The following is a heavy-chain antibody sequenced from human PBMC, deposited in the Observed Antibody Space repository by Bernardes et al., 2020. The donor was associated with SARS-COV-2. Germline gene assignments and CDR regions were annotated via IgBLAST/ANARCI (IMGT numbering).Heavy chain of an antibody. D-gene: IGHD2-21*01. CDR1: GLSFFW. CDR3: ARDFGGESDY. J-gene: IGHJ4*02. V-gene: IGHV3-74*01. Sequence: GSLRLSCAASGLSFFWMHWVRQAPGKGLVWVSRINRDGSIINYADSVKGRFTISRDNAKNTLYLQMDSLGVEDTAVYYCARDFGGESDYWGQGTLVTVSS. CDR2: INRDGSII.